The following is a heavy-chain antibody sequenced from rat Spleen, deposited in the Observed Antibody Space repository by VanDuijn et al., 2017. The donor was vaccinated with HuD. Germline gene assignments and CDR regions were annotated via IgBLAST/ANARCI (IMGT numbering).Heavy chain of an antibody. CDR2: ISYDGSST. CDR1: GFTFSNYG. V-gene: IGHV5-29*01. CDR3: ARHGYGYNDEDYVMDA. D-gene: IGHD1-9*01. Sequence: EVQLVESGGGLVQPGRSLKLSCAASGFTFSNYGMAWVCQAPTKGLEWVATISYDGSSTYYRDSVKGRFTISRDNAKSTLYLQMDSLRSEDTATYYGARHGYGYNDEDYVMDAWGQGASVTVSS. J-gene: IGHJ4*01.